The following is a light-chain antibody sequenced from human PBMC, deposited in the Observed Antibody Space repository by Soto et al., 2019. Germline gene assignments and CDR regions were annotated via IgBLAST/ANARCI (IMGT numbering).Light chain of an antibody. Sequence: EIVMTQSPATLSLSPGEGATLSCRASQSVSNNLAWYQQRPGQAPRLLIYSASTRATGVPARFSGSGSGTEFTLTISSLQSEDFVVYCCQQYSMWPPAFGQGTKVEIK. CDR3: QQYSMWPPA. CDR1: QSVSNN. CDR2: SAS. V-gene: IGKV3-15*01. J-gene: IGKJ1*01.